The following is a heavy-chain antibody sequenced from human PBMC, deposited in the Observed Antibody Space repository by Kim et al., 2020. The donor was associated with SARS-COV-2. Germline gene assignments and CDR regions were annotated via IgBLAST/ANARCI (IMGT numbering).Heavy chain of an antibody. CDR3: ARVRGINSGSYRNWFDP. CDR1: GYTFTSYY. J-gene: IGHJ5*02. Sequence: ASVKDSCKASGYTFTSYYMHWVRQAPGQGLEWMGIINPSGGSTSYAQKFQGRVTMTRDTSTSTVYMELSSLRSEDTAVYYCARVRGINSGSYRNWFDPWGQGTLVTVSS. V-gene: IGHV1-46*01. CDR2: INPSGGST. D-gene: IGHD1-26*01.